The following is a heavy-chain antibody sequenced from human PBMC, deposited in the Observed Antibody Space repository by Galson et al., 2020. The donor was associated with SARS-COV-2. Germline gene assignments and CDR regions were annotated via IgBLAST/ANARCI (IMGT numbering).Heavy chain of an antibody. CDR3: ARQGVNMIVLVTVPGWYFDL. CDR2: VYAGGTT. CDR1: GYSVSTTNY. V-gene: IGHV4-38-2*02. J-gene: IGHJ2*01. Sequence: SETLSLTCTASGYSVSTTNYCCWLQQPPERLVGVTGSVYAGGTTYYNPSLKSRFTISVDTSKNPLSLQLDSVTAADTALYYCARQGVNMIVLVTVPGWYFDLWGRGTLGTVAS. D-gene: IGHD3-22*01.